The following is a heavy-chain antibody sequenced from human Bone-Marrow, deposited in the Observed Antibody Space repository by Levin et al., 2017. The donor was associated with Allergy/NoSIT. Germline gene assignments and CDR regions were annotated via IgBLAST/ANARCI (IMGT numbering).Heavy chain of an antibody. J-gene: IGHJ4*02. CDR3: AKSDRFLEWALRGDLHY. CDR2: ISWHSGTV. Sequence: PGGSLRLSCAGSGFIFENYAMHWVRQAPGKGLEWVSGISWHSGTVGYADSVKGRFIISRDNAKNSLYLQMNSLRPEDTAFYYCAKSDRFLEWALRGDLHYWGQGTLVTVSS. CDR1: GFIFENYA. D-gene: IGHD3-3*01. V-gene: IGHV3-9*01.